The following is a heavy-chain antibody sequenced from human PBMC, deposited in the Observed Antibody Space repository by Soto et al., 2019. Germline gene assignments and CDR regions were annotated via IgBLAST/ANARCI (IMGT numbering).Heavy chain of an antibody. CDR1: GGSFSGYY. CDR2: INHSGST. D-gene: IGHD5-18*01. CDR3: ASGGGYSYGPDY. V-gene: IGHV4-34*01. Sequence: ETLSLTCAVYGGSFSGYYWSWIRQPPGKGLEWIGEINHSGSTNYNPSLKSRVTISVDTSKNQFSLKLSSVTAADTAVYYCASGGGYSYGPDYWGQGTLVTVSS. J-gene: IGHJ4*02.